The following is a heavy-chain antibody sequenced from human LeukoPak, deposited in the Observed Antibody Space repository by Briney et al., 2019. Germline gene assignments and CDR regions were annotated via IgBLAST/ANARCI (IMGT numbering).Heavy chain of an antibody. CDR3: AKDWDYYDSSGYYPLYDY. V-gene: IGHV3-23*01. J-gene: IGHJ4*02. Sequence: GGSLRLSCAASGFTFSSYAVSWVRQAPGKGLEWVSAISGSGGSTYYADSVKGRFTISRDNSKNTLYLQMNSLRAEDTAVYYCAKDWDYYDSSGYYPLYDYWGQGTLVTVSS. CDR1: GFTFSSYA. CDR2: ISGSGGST. D-gene: IGHD3-22*01.